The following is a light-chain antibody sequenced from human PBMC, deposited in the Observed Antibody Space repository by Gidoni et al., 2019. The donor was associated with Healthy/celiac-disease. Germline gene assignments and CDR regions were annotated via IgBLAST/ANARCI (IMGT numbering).Light chain of an antibody. CDR3: QQYGSSPGT. CDR2: GAS. Sequence: EIVLTKSTGTLSLSPGERATISCRASQSVSSSYLACYQQKPGQAPRLLIYGASSRATGIPDRFSGSGSGTDFTLTISRLEPEDFAVYYCQQYGSSPGTFGQGTRLEIK. CDR1: QSVSSSY. V-gene: IGKV3-20*01. J-gene: IGKJ5*01.